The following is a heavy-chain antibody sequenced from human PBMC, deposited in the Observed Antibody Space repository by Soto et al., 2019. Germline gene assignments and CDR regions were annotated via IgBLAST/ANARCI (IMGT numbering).Heavy chain of an antibody. V-gene: IGHV3-15*01. D-gene: IGHD3-9*01. CDR2: IKSKTDGGTT. Sequence: EVQLVESGGGLVKPGGSLRLSCAASGFTFSNAWMSWVRQAPGKGLEWVGRIKSKTDGGTTDYAAPVKGRFTISRDDSKNTLYLQMNSLKTGDTAVYYCTTARYFDWLLSPPDDYWGQGTLVTVSS. J-gene: IGHJ4*02. CDR1: GFTFSNAW. CDR3: TTARYFDWLLSPPDDY.